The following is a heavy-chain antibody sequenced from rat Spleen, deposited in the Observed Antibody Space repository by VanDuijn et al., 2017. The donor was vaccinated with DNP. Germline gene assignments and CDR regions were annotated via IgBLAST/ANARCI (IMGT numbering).Heavy chain of an antibody. CDR1: GFNFNDYW. CDR3: ATLYYYTENWFPY. V-gene: IGHV4-2*01. D-gene: IGHD1-1*01. J-gene: IGHJ3*01. CDR2: INKDSSIM. Sequence: EVKLVESGGGLVQPGRSLTLSCAASGFNFNDYWMGWVRQAPGKGLEWIGEINKDSSIMKYSPSLKDKFTVSRNNAQNTVYLQMRKLGSEDTAIYYCATLYYYTENWFPYWGQGTLVTVSS.